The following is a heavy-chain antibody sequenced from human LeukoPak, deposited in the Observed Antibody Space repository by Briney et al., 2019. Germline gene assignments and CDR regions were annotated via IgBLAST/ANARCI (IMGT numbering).Heavy chain of an antibody. CDR1: GGAFSSYA. V-gene: IGHV1-69*13. CDR3: ARERGAARPGAFDI. D-gene: IGHD6-6*01. J-gene: IGHJ3*02. Sequence: SVKASCKASGGAFSSYAISWGRQAPGQGLEWMGGIIPIFGTANYPQKFQGRVTITPDESTSTAYMELSSLRSEDTAVYYCARERGAARPGAFDIWGQGTMVTVSS. CDR2: IIPIFGTA.